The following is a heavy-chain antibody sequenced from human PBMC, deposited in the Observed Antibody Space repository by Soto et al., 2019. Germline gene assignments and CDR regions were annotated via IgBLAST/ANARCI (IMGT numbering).Heavy chain of an antibody. CDR3: AKEEQPLDCYYYYGMDV. V-gene: IGHV3-30*18. D-gene: IGHD6-13*01. J-gene: IGHJ6*02. CDR2: ISYDGSNK. CDR1: GFTFSSYG. Sequence: QVQLVESGGGVVQPGRSLRLSCAASGFTFSSYGMHWVRQAPGKGLEWVAVISYDGSNKYYADSVKGRFTISRDNSKYKLYLQMNSLRAEDTAVYYCAKEEQPLDCYYYYGMDVWGQGTTVTVSS.